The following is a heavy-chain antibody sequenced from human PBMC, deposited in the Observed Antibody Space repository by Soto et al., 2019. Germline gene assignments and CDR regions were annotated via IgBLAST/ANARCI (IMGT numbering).Heavy chain of an antibody. J-gene: IGHJ4*02. CDR3: AREAGASPDYLDY. V-gene: IGHV4-59*01. CDR1: GGSISPYY. Sequence: SETLSLTCTISGGSISPYYWNWIRQPPGKGLEWIGYIYYSGSTIYNPSLKSRVTISLDTSKNQFSLKLRSMTAADTAVYYCAREAGASPDYLDYWGQGALVTSPQ. D-gene: IGHD1-26*01. CDR2: IYYSGST.